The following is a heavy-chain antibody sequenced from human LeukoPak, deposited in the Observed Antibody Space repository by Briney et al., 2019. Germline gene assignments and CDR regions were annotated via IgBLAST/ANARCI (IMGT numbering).Heavy chain of an antibody. Sequence: SETLSLTCAVYGGSFSGYYWSWIRQPPGKGLEWIGEINQSGSTNYNPSLKSRVTISVDTSKNQFSLKLSSVTAADTAVYYCARAPDYGDYVRVEYNYMDVWGKGTTVTISS. J-gene: IGHJ6*03. CDR2: INQSGST. V-gene: IGHV4-34*01. D-gene: IGHD4-17*01. CDR3: ARAPDYGDYVRVEYNYMDV. CDR1: GGSFSGYY.